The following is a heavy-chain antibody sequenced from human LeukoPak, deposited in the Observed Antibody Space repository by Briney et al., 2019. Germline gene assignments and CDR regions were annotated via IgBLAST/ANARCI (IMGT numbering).Heavy chain of an antibody. Sequence: XXXTVXXGSIXSXXWSWIRXPPGXXLEWIGYIYYSGSTNYNPSLKSRVTISVDTSKNQFSLKLSSVTAADTAVYYCASYKNGYFDYWGQGTLVTVSS. D-gene: IGHD1-1*01. CDR2: IYYSGST. CDR3: ASYKNGYFDY. CDR1: XGSIXSXX. J-gene: IGHJ4*02. V-gene: IGHV4-59*08.